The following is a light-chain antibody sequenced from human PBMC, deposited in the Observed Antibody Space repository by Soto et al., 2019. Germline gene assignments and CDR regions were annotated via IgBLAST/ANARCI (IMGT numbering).Light chain of an antibody. Sequence: QSVLTQPPSASGSPGQSVTISCTGTSSDVGGYNYVSWYQQHPGKAPKLMIYEVNKRPSGVPDRFSASKSGNTASLTVSGLQAEDEADYYCSSYAGSNILFGTGTKVNRP. CDR3: SSYAGSNIL. J-gene: IGLJ1*01. CDR1: SSDVGGYNY. V-gene: IGLV2-8*01. CDR2: EVN.